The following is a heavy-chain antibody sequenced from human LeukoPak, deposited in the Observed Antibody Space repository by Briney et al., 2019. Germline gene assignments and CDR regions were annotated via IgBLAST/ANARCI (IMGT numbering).Heavy chain of an antibody. V-gene: IGHV1-2*02. Sequence: ASVKVSCKGSAYTFTGGYMYWRWHAPGQGLEWMGWINPNSGGTHYAQKFQGRVTMTRDTSISTAYMELSSQRYDDTALYCCGWGSCLGGYRRWRTYYYWGQGALVTVSS. CDR3: GWGSCLGGYRRWRTYYY. D-gene: IGHD3-16*01. CDR2: INPNSGGT. J-gene: IGHJ4*02. CDR1: AYTFTGGY.